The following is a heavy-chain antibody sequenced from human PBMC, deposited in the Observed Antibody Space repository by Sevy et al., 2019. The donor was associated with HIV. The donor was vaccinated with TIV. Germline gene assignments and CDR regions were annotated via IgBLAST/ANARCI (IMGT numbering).Heavy chain of an antibody. J-gene: IGHJ3*01. CDR2: INTYNSNT. V-gene: IGHV1-18*01. CDR3: GRWDMATSSDAFDF. D-gene: IGHD5-12*01. CDR1: GYTFTSFG. Sequence: GASVKVSCKPSGYTFTSFGFTWVRQAPGQGLEWVGSINTYNSNTYYPQRLQGRLSMTTDTSTSTAYMELRSLRSDDTAVYFSGRWDMATSSDAFDFWGQGTMVTVSS.